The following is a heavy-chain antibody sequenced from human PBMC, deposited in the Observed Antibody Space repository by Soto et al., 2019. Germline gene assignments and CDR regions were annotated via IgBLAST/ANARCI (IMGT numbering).Heavy chain of an antibody. CDR3: ARDHLGRGGDFWSGYYNPLYYYYGMDV. V-gene: IGHV3-7*01. D-gene: IGHD3-3*01. J-gene: IGHJ6*02. Sequence: EVQLVESGGGLVQPGGSLRLSCAASGFTFSSYWMSWVRQAPGKGLEWVANIKQAGSEKYYVDSVKGRFTISRDNAKNSLYLQMNSLRAEDTAVYYCARDHLGRGGDFWSGYYNPLYYYYGMDVWGQGTTVTVSS. CDR1: GFTFSSYW. CDR2: IKQAGSEK.